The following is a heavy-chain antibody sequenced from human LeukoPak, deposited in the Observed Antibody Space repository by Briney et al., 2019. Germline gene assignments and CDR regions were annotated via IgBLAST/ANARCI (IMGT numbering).Heavy chain of an antibody. D-gene: IGHD3-22*01. CDR1: GGSISSYY. Sequence: KPSETLSLTYTVSGGSISSYYWSWIRQPPGKGLGWIGYIYYSGSTNYNPSLKSRVTISVDTSKNQFSLKLSSVTAADTAVYYCARGNYDSSGYYLRRVSSFDYWGQGTLVTVSS. J-gene: IGHJ4*02. CDR3: ARGNYDSSGYYLRRVSSFDY. CDR2: IYYSGST. V-gene: IGHV4-59*01.